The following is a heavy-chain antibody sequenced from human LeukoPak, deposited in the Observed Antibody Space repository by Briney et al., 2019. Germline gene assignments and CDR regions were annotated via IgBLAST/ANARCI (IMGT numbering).Heavy chain of an antibody. CDR3: ASSMTTVTTFGY. CDR2: ISGSGGST. J-gene: IGHJ4*02. CDR1: GFTFISYA. V-gene: IGHV3-23*01. D-gene: IGHD4-17*01. Sequence: PGGSLRLSCAASGFTFISYAMSWVHQAPGKGLEWVSAISGSGGSTYYADSVKGRFTISRDNSKNTLYLQMNSLRAEDTAVYYCASSMTTVTTFGYWGQGTLVTVSS.